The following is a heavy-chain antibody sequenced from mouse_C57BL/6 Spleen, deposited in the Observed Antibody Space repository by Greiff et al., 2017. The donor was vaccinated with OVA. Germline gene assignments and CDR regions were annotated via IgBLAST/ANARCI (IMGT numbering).Heavy chain of an antibody. CDR2: ISYSGST. D-gene: IGHD2-2*01. V-gene: IGHV3-8*01. CDR1: GYSITSDY. CDR3: ARYKENGYASYYYAMDY. Sequence: EVKLMESGPGLAKPSQTLSLTCSVTGYSITSDYWNWIRKFPGNKLEYMGYISYSGSTYYNPSLKSRISITRDTSKNQYYLQLNSVTTEDTATYYCARYKENGYASYYYAMDYWGQGTSVTVSS. J-gene: IGHJ4*01.